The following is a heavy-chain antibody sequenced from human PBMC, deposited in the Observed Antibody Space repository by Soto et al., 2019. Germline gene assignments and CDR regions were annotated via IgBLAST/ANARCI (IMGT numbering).Heavy chain of an antibody. D-gene: IGHD1-1*01. J-gene: IGHJ6*02. CDR3: ERAPQLYGMDV. V-gene: IGHV1-2*02. Sequence: ASVKVSRKTSGCTFTGYYIHWVRQAPGQGLEWMAWINPNSAGADYAQNFQGRVTMTRDTSISTAYMELSSLKSDDTAVYYCERAPQLYGMDVWGQGTTVTVSS. CDR1: GCTFTGYY. CDR2: INPNSAGA.